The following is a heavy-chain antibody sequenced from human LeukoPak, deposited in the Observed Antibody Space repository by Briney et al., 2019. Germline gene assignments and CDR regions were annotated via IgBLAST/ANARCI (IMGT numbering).Heavy chain of an antibody. V-gene: IGHV3-30*18. CDR1: GFTFSSYG. CDR2: ISYDGSNK. J-gene: IGHJ4*02. D-gene: IGHD6-13*01. Sequence: SGGSLRLSCAASGFTFSSYGMHWVRQAPGKGLEWVAVISYDGSNKYYADSVKGRFTISRDNSKNTLYLQMNSLRAEDTAVYYCAKDWSAGTLDYWGQGTLVTVSS. CDR3: AKDWSAGTLDY.